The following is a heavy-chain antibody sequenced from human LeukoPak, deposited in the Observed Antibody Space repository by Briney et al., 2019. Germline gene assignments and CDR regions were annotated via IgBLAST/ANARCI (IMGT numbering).Heavy chain of an antibody. CDR3: ARSTWIQSSLFDY. D-gene: IGHD5-18*01. CDR2: INHSGST. CDR1: GGSFSGYY. J-gene: IGHJ4*02. Sequence: SETLSLTCAVYGGSFSGYYWSWIRQPPGKGLEWIGEINHSGSTNYNPSLKSRVTISVDTSKNQFSLKLSSVTAADTAVYYCARSTWIQSSLFDYWGQGTLVTVSS. V-gene: IGHV4-34*01.